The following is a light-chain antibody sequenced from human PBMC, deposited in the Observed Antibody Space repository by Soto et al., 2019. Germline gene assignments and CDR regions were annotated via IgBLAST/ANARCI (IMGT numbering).Light chain of an antibody. V-gene: IGKV3-20*01. J-gene: IGKJ1*01. Sequence: EIVLTQSPGTLSVSPGERATLSCRASQSVSSSYLAWYQQKPGQAPRLLIYGASSRATGIPDRFSGSGSGTDFPLTISRLETEDFAVYYCQHYGISLWTFGQGTKVEIK. CDR1: QSVSSSY. CDR2: GAS. CDR3: QHYGISLWT.